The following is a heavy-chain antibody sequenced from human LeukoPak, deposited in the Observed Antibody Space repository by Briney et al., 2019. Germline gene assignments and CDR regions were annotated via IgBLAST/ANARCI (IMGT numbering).Heavy chain of an antibody. J-gene: IGHJ4*02. CDR3: ARAYAGGIFDS. V-gene: IGHV3-7*04. CDR2: IKEDGSEN. Sequence: PGGSLRLSCVASGFTFSDYWMSWVRQAPGKGLEWVANIKEDGSENYYVDSVRGRFTISRDNAKNSLYLQMSSLRAEDTAMYYCARAYAGGIFDSWGQGTLVTVSS. D-gene: IGHD3-16*01. CDR1: GFTFSDYW.